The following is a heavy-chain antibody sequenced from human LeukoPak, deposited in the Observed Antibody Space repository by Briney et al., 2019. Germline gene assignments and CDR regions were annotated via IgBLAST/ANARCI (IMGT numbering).Heavy chain of an antibody. CDR3: ARDHTVATAFDY. CDR2: ISSSSSYI. J-gene: IGHJ4*02. Sequence: GGSLRLSCAASGFTFSSYSMNWVRQAPGKGLEWVSSISSSSSYIYYADSVKGRFTISRDNAKNSLYLQMNSLRAEDTAVYYCARDHTVATAFDYWGQGTLVTVSS. D-gene: IGHD2-15*01. CDR1: GFTFSSYS. V-gene: IGHV3-21*01.